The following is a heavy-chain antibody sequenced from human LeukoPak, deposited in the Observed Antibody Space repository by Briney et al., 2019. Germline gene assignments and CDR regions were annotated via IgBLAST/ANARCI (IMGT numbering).Heavy chain of an antibody. D-gene: IGHD5-18*01. CDR3: PRGEATAMVNYFDH. CDR1: GGSFSGYY. V-gene: IGHV4-34*01. Sequence: SETLTLTCAVYGGSFSGYYWSWIRQPPGKGLEWIGEINHSGSTNYNPSLKSRVTISVDTSKNQFSLKLSSVTAADTAVYYCPRGEATAMVNYFDHWGQGTLVTVSS. CDR2: INHSGST. J-gene: IGHJ4*02.